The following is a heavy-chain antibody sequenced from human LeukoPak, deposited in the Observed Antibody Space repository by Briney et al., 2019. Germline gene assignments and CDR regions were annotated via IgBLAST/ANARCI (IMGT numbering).Heavy chain of an antibody. J-gene: IGHJ3*01. CDR1: GGFINGHF. CDR2: LSYSGST. Sequence: SETLSLTCAVSGGFINGHFWSWMRRPPGKGLEWIGFLSYSGSTRYNPSLQSRVSISGDRSETKFSLRLTSVTAADTAVYYCARLVDDDSSGDPDTFDVWGHGTVVIVSS. V-gene: IGHV4-59*11. D-gene: IGHD6-25*01. CDR3: ARLVDDDSSGDPDTFDV.